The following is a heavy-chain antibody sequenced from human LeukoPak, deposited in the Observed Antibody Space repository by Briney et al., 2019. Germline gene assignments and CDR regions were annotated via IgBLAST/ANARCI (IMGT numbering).Heavy chain of an antibody. D-gene: IGHD3-22*01. CDR1: GGSISSSSYY. CDR2: IYYSGST. J-gene: IGHJ4*02. CDR3: ARLIKEGYYDSSGYPDY. Sequence: PSETLSLTCTVSGGSISSSSYYWGWIRQPPGKGLEWIGSIYYSGSTYYNPSLKSRVTISVDTSKNQFSLKLSSVTAADTAVYYCARLIKEGYYDSSGYPDYWGQGTLVTVSS. V-gene: IGHV4-39*01.